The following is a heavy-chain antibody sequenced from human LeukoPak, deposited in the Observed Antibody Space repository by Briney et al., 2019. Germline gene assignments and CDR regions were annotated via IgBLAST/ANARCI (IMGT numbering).Heavy chain of an antibody. CDR2: INHSGST. CDR3: ARHEVAVAGYYFDY. V-gene: IGHV4-34*01. D-gene: IGHD6-19*01. J-gene: IGHJ4*02. Sequence: GSLSLTCAVYGGSFSGYYWSWIRQPPGKGLEWIGEINHSGSTNYNPSLKSRVTISVDTSKNQFSLKLSSVTAADTAVYYCARHEVAVAGYYFDYWGQGTLVTVSS. CDR1: GGSFSGYY.